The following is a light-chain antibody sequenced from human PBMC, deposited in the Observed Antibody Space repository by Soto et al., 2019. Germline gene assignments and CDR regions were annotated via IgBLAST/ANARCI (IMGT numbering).Light chain of an antibody. V-gene: IGKV4-1*01. CDR3: QQYYSTPRT. Sequence: DIVVTPFPDSLAVFLGERAPINCKSPPRVLYSSNNKNYLAWYQQKPGQPPKLLIYWASTRESGVPDRFSGSGSGTDFTLTISSLQAEDVAVYYCQQYYSTPRTFGQGTKVDI. CDR2: WAS. CDR1: PRVLYSSNNKNY. J-gene: IGKJ1*01.